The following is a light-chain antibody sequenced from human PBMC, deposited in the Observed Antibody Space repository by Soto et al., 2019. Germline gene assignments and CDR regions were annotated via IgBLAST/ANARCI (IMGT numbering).Light chain of an antibody. J-gene: IGLJ3*02. CDR1: SSNIGLDYD. V-gene: IGLV1-40*01. Sequence: QSVLTQPPSVSGAPGQRVTISCTGSSSNIGLDYDVHWYQQLPGTAPKLLIFGNNNRPSGVPDRFSGSKSGTSASLAITGLQAEDEADYYCQSFDRNLSGWVFGGGTKLTVL. CDR2: GNN. CDR3: QSFDRNLSGWV.